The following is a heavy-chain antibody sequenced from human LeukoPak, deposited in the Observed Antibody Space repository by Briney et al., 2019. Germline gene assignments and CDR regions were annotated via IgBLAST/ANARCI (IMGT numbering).Heavy chain of an antibody. V-gene: IGHV3-64D*06. CDR3: VGDQVDDTGYLR. CDR1: GFIFTTYT. Sequence: GGSLRLSCSASGFIFTTYTMYWVRQAPGKGLEFVSVVSGNGDTTYYTDSVKGRFTISRDNSKNTLYLQMSSLRAEDTAVYYCVGDQVDDTGYLRWGQGTRVTVSA. D-gene: IGHD3-9*01. J-gene: IGHJ4*02. CDR2: VSGNGDTT.